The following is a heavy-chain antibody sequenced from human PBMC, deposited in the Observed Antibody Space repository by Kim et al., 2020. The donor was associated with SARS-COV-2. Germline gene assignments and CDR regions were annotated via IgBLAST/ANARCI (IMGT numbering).Heavy chain of an antibody. CDR2: ISAYNGNT. CDR1: GYTFTSYG. V-gene: IGHV1-18*01. J-gene: IGHJ6*02. Sequence: ASVKVSCKASGYTFTSYGISWVRQAPGQGLEWMGWISAYNGNTNYAQKLQGRVTMTTDTSTSTAYMELRSLRSDDTAVYYCARSLRNLLRFLEWLPGQGYYDGMDVWGQGTTVTVSS. CDR3: ARSLRNLLRFLEWLPGQGYYDGMDV. D-gene: IGHD3-3*01.